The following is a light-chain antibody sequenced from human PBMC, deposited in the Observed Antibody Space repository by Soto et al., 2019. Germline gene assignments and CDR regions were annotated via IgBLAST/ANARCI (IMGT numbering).Light chain of an antibody. CDR1: SSDVGAYNY. V-gene: IGLV2-14*01. J-gene: IGLJ2*01. CDR3: SSYTSYNTLVL. CDR2: DVS. Sequence: ALTQPASVSGSPGQSITISCTGTSSDVGAYNYVSWYQQHPGKAPKLMIYDVSNRPSGVSNRFSGSKSGNTASLTISGLQPEDEADYYCSSYTSYNTLVLFGGGTKLTVL.